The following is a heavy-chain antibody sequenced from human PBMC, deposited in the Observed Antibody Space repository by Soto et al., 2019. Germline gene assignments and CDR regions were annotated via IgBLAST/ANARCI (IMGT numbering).Heavy chain of an antibody. J-gene: IGHJ4*02. CDR1: GFTFSSYT. CDR2: ISTSSSSI. D-gene: IGHD3-10*01. V-gene: IGHV3-21*01. CDR3: ARDRITMVRGVITAGFDY. Sequence: EVQLVESGGGLVKPGGSLRLSCAASGFTFSSYTMNWVGQAPGRGLEWVSSISTSSSSIYYADSVKGRFTISRDNAKNSLYLQMNTLRAADTAVYYCARDRITMVRGVITAGFDYFGQGTLVTVSS.